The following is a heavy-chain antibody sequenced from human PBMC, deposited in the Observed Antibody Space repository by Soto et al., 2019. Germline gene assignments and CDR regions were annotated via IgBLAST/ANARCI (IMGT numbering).Heavy chain of an antibody. V-gene: IGHV1-3*05. D-gene: IGHD2-21*02. J-gene: IGHJ4*02. CDR1: GYTFTSYA. CDR3: ARSIVVVTALDY. CDR2: INAGNGNT. Sequence: QVQLVQSGAEEKKPGASVKVSCKASGYTFTSYAMHWVRQAPGQRLEWMGWINAGNGNTKYSQKFQGRVTITRDTAARTAYRELSSLRSEDTAVYYCARSIVVVTALDYWGQGTLVTVSS.